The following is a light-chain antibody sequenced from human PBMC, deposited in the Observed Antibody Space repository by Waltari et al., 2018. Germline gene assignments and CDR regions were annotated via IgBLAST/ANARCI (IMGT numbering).Light chain of an antibody. CDR1: QSVGPN. J-gene: IGKJ1*01. V-gene: IGKV3-15*01. CDR2: GAS. CDR3: QQYHDWPRT. Sequence: DIVMTQSPATLSVSPGERATLSCRASQSVGPNLAWYQQKPGQAPRVLIYGASTRPAGVPGTFSGSGSETEFTLTISSVQSEDLAVYYCQQYHDWPRTFGQGTKVEFK.